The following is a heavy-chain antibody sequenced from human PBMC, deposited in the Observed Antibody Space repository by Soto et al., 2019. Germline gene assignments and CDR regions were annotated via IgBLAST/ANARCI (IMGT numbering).Heavy chain of an antibody. CDR3: ARVQRFRSIWHRD. CDR1: GYTFTSYA. CDR2: ISAGNGNT. V-gene: IGHV1-3*01. J-gene: IGHJ4*02. Sequence: ASVKVSCKASGYTFTSYAMHWVRQAPGQRLEWMGWISAGNGNTKYSQKFQGRVTITRDTSASTAYMELSSLRSEDTAVYYCARVQRFRSIWHRDWCQAIRVPVSA. D-gene: IGHD6-13*01.